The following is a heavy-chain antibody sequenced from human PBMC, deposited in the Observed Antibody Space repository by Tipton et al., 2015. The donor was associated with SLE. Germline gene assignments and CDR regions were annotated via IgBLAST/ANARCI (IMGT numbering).Heavy chain of an antibody. Sequence: QSGAEVKKPGASVKVSCKASGYTFTSYAMHWVRQDPGQRLEWMGWINAGNGNTKYSQKFQGRVTITRDTSASTAYMELSSLRSEDTAVYYCARGRFLDLFDYSGQGTLVTVSS. CDR1: GYTFTSYA. V-gene: IGHV1-3*01. CDR3: ARGRFLDLFDY. D-gene: IGHD3-3*01. CDR2: INAGNGNT. J-gene: IGHJ4*02.